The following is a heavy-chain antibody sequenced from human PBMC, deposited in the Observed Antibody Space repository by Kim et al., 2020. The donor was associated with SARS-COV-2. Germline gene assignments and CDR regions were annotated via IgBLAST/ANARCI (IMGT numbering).Heavy chain of an antibody. CDR3: AKDNVGTLWYDRLALDY. J-gene: IGHJ4*02. D-gene: IGHD3-3*01. CDR2: ITCDRGNI. CDR1: GFTFDDYA. Sequence: GGSLRLSCAASGFTFDDYAMHWVRQAPGKGLEWVAVITCDRGNIGYADSVKGRFTISRDNSKNSLYLQMNSLRAEDTALYYCAKDNVGTLWYDRLALDYWGQGTLVTVYS. V-gene: IGHV3-9*01.